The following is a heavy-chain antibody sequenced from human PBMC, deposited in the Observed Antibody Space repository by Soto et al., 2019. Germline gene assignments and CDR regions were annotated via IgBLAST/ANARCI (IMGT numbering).Heavy chain of an antibody. CDR3: ARDFWSGYYFDY. CDR1: GYTLTSYY. Sequence: ASVEVSCKASGYTLTSYYMHWVRQAPGQGLEWMGLINPSDGSTSYAHKFQGRVTVTRDTSTSTVYMELSSLRSEDAAVYFCARDFWSGYYFDYWGQGTLVTVSS. CDR2: INPSDGST. V-gene: IGHV1-46*01. D-gene: IGHD3-3*01. J-gene: IGHJ4*02.